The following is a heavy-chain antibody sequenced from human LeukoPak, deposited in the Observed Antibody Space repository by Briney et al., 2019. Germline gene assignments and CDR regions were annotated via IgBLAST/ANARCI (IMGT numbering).Heavy chain of an antibody. CDR1: GGSFSGYY. CDR3: ATLKEGIDLWSGYYQSYFDY. V-gene: IGHV4-34*01. D-gene: IGHD3-3*01. Sequence: PSETLSLTCAVYGGSFSGYYWSWIRQPPGKGLEWIGEINHSGSTNYNPSLKSRVTISVDTSKNQFSLKLSSVTAADTAVYYCATLKEGIDLWSGYYQSYFDYWGQGTLVTVSS. CDR2: INHSGST. J-gene: IGHJ4*02.